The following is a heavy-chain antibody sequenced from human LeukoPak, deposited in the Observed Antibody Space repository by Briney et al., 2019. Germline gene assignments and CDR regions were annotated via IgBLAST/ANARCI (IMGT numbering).Heavy chain of an antibody. J-gene: IGHJ6*03. D-gene: IGHD3-16*02. V-gene: IGHV4-34*01. Sequence: TSETLSLTCAVYGGSFSGYYWSWIHQPPGKGLEWIGEINHSGSTNYNPSLKSRVTISVDTSKNQFSLKLSSVTAADTAVYYCARGSSDYIWGSYRPVVGYMDVWGKGTTVTVSS. CDR3: ARGSSDYIWGSYRPVVGYMDV. CDR1: GGSFSGYY. CDR2: INHSGST.